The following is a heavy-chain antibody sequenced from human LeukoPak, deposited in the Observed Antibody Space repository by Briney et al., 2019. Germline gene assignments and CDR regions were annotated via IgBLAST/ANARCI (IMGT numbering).Heavy chain of an antibody. D-gene: IGHD1-26*01. CDR2: IIPILGIA. CDR3: ARVGSRELSNFDY. J-gene: IGHJ4*02. CDR1: GYTFTSYD. Sequence: ASVKVSCKASGYTFTSYDISWVRQAPGQGLEWMGRIIPILGIANYAQKFQGRVTITADKSTSTAYMELSSLRSEDTAVYYCARVGSRELSNFDYWGQGTLVTVSS. V-gene: IGHV1-69*04.